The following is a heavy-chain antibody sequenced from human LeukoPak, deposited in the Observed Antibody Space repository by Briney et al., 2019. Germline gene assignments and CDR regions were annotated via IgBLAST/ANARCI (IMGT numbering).Heavy chain of an antibody. CDR2: IYYSGST. Sequence: SQTLSLTCTVSGGSISSGDYYWSWIRQPPGKGLEWIGYIYYSGSTYYNPSLKSRVTISVDTSKNQFSLKLSSVTAADTAVYYCASLTTPVAGRIPSLSLDYWGQGTLVTVSS. J-gene: IGHJ4*02. D-gene: IGHD6-19*01. V-gene: IGHV4-30-4*01. CDR3: ASLTTPVAGRIPSLSLDY. CDR1: GGSISSGDYY.